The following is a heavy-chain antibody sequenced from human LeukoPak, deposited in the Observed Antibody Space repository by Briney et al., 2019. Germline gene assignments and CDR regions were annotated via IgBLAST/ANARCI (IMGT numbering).Heavy chain of an antibody. CDR3: ARVPPGDYDYVWGSYRKGEFDY. V-gene: IGHV1-3*01. Sequence: ASVKVSCKPSGFTFTTYTMHWVRQAPGQRLEWMGWINAANGNTQYSQKFQGRVTITRDTSASTAYMELRSLRSDDTAVYYCARVPPGDYDYVWGSYRKGEFDYWGQGTLVTVSS. J-gene: IGHJ4*02. CDR2: INAANGNT. D-gene: IGHD3-16*01. CDR1: GFTFTTYT.